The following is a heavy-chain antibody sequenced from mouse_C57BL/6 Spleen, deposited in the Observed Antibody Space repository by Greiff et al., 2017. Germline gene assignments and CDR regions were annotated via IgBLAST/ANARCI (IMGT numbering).Heavy chain of an antibody. CDR2: IYPDNVDT. J-gene: IGHJ3*01. D-gene: IGHD2-5*01. CDR3: ARYSNHLCCFAY. CDR1: GYAFSTSC. Sequence: LVESGPELVKPGASVKISCKASGYAFSTSCIDWMKQNHGKSLEWIGQIYPDNVDTNYNGKFKGKATLTADKSSSTDYLQLSSLTSDDSAVYFCARYSNHLCCFAYWGQGTMLTVSA. V-gene: IGHV1-82*01.